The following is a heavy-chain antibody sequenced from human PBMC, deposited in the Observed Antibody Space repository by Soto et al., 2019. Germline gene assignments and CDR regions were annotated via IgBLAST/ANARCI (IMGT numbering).Heavy chain of an antibody. CDR1: GYSISSGYY. V-gene: IGHV4-38-2*01. Sequence: SETLSLTCAVSGYSISSGYYWGWIRQPPGKGLEWIGSIYHSGSTYYNPSLKSRVTISVDTSKNQFSLKLSSVTAADTAVYYCARCPLAVSLVDPWGQGTLVTVSS. CDR2: IYHSGST. CDR3: ARCPLAVSLVDP. J-gene: IGHJ5*02. D-gene: IGHD6-19*01.